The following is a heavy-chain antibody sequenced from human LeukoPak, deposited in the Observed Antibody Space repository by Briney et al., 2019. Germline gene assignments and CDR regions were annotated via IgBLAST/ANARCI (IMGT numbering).Heavy chain of an antibody. D-gene: IGHD1-26*01. CDR2: ISWNSGSI. J-gene: IGHJ3*02. V-gene: IGHV3-9*01. CDR3: AKEFYSGSYGGDAFDI. Sequence: PGGSLRLSCAASGFTFDDYAMHWVRQAPGKGLEWVSGISWNSGSIGYADSVKGRFTISRDNAKNSLYLQMNSLRAEDTALYYCAKEFYSGSYGGDAFDIWGQGTMVTVSS. CDR1: GFTFDDYA.